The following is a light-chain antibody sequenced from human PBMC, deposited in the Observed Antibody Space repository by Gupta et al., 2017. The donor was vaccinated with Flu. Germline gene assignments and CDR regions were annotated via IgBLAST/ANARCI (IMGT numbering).Light chain of an antibody. CDR2: VNSDGSH. CDR3: QTWGTGIRI. J-gene: IGLJ1*01. V-gene: IGLV4-69*01. CDR1: SGQRTYA. Sequence: QPVLTQSPSASASLGASVKLTCTLSSGQRTYAIAWHQQQPEQGPRYLMKVNSDGSHSKGDGIPDRFSGSSSGTERYLTISSLQSEDEADYYCQTWGTGIRIFGTGTTVTVL.